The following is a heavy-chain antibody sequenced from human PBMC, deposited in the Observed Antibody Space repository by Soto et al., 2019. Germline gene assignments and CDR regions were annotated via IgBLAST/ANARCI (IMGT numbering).Heavy chain of an antibody. CDR3: ARRGYGDYTLSD. V-gene: IGHV4-39*01. J-gene: IGHJ4*01. CDR1: GDSLTSPFYY. CDR2: LHSNGST. D-gene: IGHD5-12*01. Sequence: QVLLKESGPGLVKPSETLSLTCTVSGDSLTSPFYYWAWVRQPPGKGLEWVGTLHSNGSTHFSPSLKTRVSISGDTSKNQFSLRITSVTAADTASYHCARRGYGDYTLSDWGHGTLVNVSS.